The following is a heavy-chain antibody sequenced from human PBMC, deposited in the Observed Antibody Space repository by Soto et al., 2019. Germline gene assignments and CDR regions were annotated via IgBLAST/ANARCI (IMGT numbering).Heavy chain of an antibody. Sequence: ASVKVSCKASGYTFTSYAMHWVRQAPGQRLEWMGWINAGNGNTKYSQKFQGRVTITRDTSASTAYMELSSLRSEDTAVYYCARGFHFTIPTGGPRNYYYYGMDVWGQGTTVTVSS. V-gene: IGHV1-3*01. CDR3: ARGFHFTIPTGGPRNYYYYGMDV. J-gene: IGHJ6*02. CDR2: INAGNGNT. CDR1: GYTFTSYA. D-gene: IGHD3-9*01.